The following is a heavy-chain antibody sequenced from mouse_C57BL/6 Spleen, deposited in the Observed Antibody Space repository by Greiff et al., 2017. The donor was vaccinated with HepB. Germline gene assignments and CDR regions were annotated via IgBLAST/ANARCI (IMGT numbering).Heavy chain of an antibody. J-gene: IGHJ4*01. CDR1: GYTFTSYW. Sequence: QVQLQQPGAELVMPGASVKLSCKASGYTFTSYWMHWVKQRPGQGLEWIGEIDPSDSYTNYNQKFKGKSTLTVDKSSSTAYMQLSSLTSEDSAVYYFARGRLRVYYYAMDYWGQGTSVTVSS. CDR2: IDPSDSYT. D-gene: IGHD2-2*01. CDR3: ARGRLRVYYYAMDY. V-gene: IGHV1-69*01.